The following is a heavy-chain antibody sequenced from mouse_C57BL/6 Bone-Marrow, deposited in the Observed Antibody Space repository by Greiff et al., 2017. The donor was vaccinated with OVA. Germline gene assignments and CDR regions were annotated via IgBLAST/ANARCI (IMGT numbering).Heavy chain of an antibody. CDR1: GYSITSDY. J-gene: IGHJ4*01. Sequence: DVKLVESGPGLAKPSQTLSLTCSVTGYSITSDYWNWIRKFPGNKLEYMGYISYSGSTYYNPSLKSRISITRDTSKNQYYLQLNSVTTEDTATYYCARSRITTVVAPGAMDYWGQGTSVTVSS. CDR3: ARSRITTVVAPGAMDY. D-gene: IGHD1-1*01. V-gene: IGHV3-8*01. CDR2: ISYSGST.